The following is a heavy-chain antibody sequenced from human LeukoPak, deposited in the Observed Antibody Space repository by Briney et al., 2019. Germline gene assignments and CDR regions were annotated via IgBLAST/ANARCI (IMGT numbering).Heavy chain of an antibody. CDR2: VYTSGST. J-gene: IGHJ5*02. Sequence: SETLSLSCAVSGGSISSGSSDWSCIRQPAGKGLDWNGRVYTSGSTNYKSSLKSRVTISVDTSKNQFSLKLSSVTAADTAVYYCAWVVVPAAPADWFDPWGQGTLVTVSS. CDR1: GGSISSGSSD. CDR3: AWVVVPAAPADWFDP. V-gene: IGHV4-61*02. D-gene: IGHD2-2*01.